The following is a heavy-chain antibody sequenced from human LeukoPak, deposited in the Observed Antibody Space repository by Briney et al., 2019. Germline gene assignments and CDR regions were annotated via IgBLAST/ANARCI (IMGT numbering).Heavy chain of an antibody. D-gene: IGHD6-6*01. V-gene: IGHV1-18*01. CDR3: VRGIVHVYSSSPGGYFDY. J-gene: IGHJ4*02. CDR1: GYTFTSYD. CDR2: ISTYNGNT. Sequence: GASVKVSCKASGYTFTSYDINWVRQATGQGLEWMGWISTYNGNTNYEQKFQGRVTMTTDTSTSTVYIELRSLRSDDTAVYYCVRGIVHVYSSSPGGYFDYWGQGTLVTVSS.